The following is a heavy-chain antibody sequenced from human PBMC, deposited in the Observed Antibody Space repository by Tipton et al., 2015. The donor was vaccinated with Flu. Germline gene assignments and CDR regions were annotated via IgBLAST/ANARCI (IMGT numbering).Heavy chain of an antibody. Sequence: TLSLTCTVSGGSLSSFYWTWIRQPAGKGLEWIGRIYTRGSTNYNPSLKSRVTMSVDTSKNQFSLKLSSVTAADTAVYYCARGGAGITMVRGATYYYYYMDVWGKGTTVTVSS. V-gene: IGHV4-4*07. J-gene: IGHJ6*03. CDR3: ARGGAGITMVRGATYYYYYMDV. CDR1: GGSLSSFY. CDR2: IYTRGST. D-gene: IGHD3-10*01.